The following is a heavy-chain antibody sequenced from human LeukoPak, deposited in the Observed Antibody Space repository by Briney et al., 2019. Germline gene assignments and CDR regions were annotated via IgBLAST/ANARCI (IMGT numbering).Heavy chain of an antibody. Sequence: SETLSLTCTVAGGSISSYYWSWVRQPAGKGLEWIGRIYTSGSTNYNPSLKSRVTISVDTSKNQFSLKLSSVTAADTAVYYCATRPRGVMVDVWGQGTTVTVSS. CDR1: GGSISSYY. CDR2: IYTSGST. CDR3: ATRPRGVMVDV. J-gene: IGHJ6*02. V-gene: IGHV4-4*07. D-gene: IGHD3-10*01.